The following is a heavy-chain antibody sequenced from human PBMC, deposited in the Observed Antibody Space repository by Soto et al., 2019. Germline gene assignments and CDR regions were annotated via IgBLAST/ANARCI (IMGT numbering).Heavy chain of an antibody. J-gene: IGHJ4*02. CDR2: ISATGGST. Sequence: GGSLRLSCAASGFTFNNYAMNWVRQVPGKGLEWVATISATGGSTYYADSVKGRFTISRDNSKNTLYLQMNGLRVEDTAVYYCAKDRLAGNFDYWGQGTQVTVSS. V-gene: IGHV3-23*01. CDR1: GFTFNNYA. CDR3: AKDRLAGNFDY.